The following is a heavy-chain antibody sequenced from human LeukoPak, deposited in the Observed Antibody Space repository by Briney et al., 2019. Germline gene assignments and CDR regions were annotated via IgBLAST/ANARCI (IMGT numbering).Heavy chain of an antibody. CDR2: ISGSGGST. V-gene: IGHV3-23*01. D-gene: IGHD3-22*01. J-gene: IGHJ4*02. CDR1: GFTFSSYA. Sequence: GGSLRLSCAASGFTFSSYAMSWVRQAPGKGLEWVSAISGSGGSTYYADSVKGRFTISRDNSKNTLYLQMNSLRAEDTAAYYCAKVFFYYDSSGPTPFDYWGQGTLVTVSS. CDR3: AKVFFYYDSSGPTPFDY.